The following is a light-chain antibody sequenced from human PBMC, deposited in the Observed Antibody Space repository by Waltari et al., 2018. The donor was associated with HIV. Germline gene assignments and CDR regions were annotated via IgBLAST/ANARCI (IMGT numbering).Light chain of an antibody. J-gene: IGLJ2*01. CDR3: CSYAGSYTWL. Sequence: QSLLTQPPSVSGSPGQSVTISCICTNSDVGGYNYVSWYRQHPGEAPKLIIYDFTKRPSGVQERFAGAKSVNTAALTVSGRQADDEAEYYCCSYAGSYTWLFGGGTKLTVL. V-gene: IGLV2-11*01. CDR2: DFT. CDR1: NSDVGGYNY.